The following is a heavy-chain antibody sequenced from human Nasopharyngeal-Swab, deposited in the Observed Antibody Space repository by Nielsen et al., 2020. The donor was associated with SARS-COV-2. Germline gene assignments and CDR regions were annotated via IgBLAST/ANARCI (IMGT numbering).Heavy chain of an antibody. V-gene: IGHV4-30-4*01. CDR3: ARSGIYGGGVVTGWYFDL. CDR2: IYYSGST. Sequence: SETLFLTCTVSGGSISSGDYYWSWIRQPPGKGLEWIGYIYYSGSTYYNPSLKSRVTISVDTSKNQFSLKLSSVTAADTAVYYCARSGIYGGGVVTGWYFDLWGRGTLVTVSS. J-gene: IGHJ2*01. D-gene: IGHD2-21*02. CDR1: GGSISSGDYY.